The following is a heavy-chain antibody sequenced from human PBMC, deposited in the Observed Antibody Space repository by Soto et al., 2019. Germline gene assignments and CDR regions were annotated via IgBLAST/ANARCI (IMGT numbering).Heavy chain of an antibody. CDR1: GFTFSSYG. CDR2: IWYDGSNK. D-gene: IGHD2-15*01. Sequence: PGGSLRLSCAASGFTFSSYGMHWVRQAPGKGLEWVAVIWYDGSNKYYPGSVKGRFTISRENAKNSLYLQMNSLRAGDTAVYYCARGHCSGGSCYSNYYYGMDVWGQGTTVTVSS. J-gene: IGHJ6*02. V-gene: IGHV3-33*01. CDR3: ARGHCSGGSCYSNYYYGMDV.